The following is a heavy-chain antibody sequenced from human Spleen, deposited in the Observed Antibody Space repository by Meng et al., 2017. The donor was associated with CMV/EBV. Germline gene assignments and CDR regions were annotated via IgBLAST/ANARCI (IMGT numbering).Heavy chain of an antibody. CDR3: AKGSYNWNYVPDY. CDR2: IYSGGNT. V-gene: IGHV3-53*01. D-gene: IGHD1-7*01. Sequence: GESLKISCVASGFTVSSNYMSWVRQAPGKGLEWVSVIYSGGNTYYADSVKGRFTISRDNSKNTLYLQMNSLRAEDTAVYYCAKGSYNWNYVPDYWGQGTLVTVSS. CDR1: GFTVSSNY. J-gene: IGHJ4*02.